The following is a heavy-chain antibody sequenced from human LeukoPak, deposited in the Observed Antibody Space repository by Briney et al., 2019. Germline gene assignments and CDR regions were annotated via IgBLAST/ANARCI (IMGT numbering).Heavy chain of an antibody. V-gene: IGHV3-64*01. CDR1: GFTFSSYA. D-gene: IGHD2-15*01. CDR2: INSNGGNT. J-gene: IGHJ4*02. Sequence: GGSLRLSCAASGFTFSSYAMHWVRQAPGKGLEYVSAINSNGGNTYYANSVKGRFTISRDNSKNTLYLQMGSLRAEDMAVYYCARGSDCSGGSCYRSGYDYWGQGTLVTVSS. CDR3: ARGSDCSGGSCYRSGYDY.